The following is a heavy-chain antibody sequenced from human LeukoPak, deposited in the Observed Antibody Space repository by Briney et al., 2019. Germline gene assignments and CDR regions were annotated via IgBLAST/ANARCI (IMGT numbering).Heavy chain of an antibody. Sequence: PGGSLRLSCAASGFTFRSYWMSWVRQAPGKGLDWVANMKLDGSEEYYVDSVKGRFTISSDNAKNSLYLQMNSLRVDDTAVYYCARWARYCSSGSCYSWFDPWGQGTLVTVSS. CDR3: ARWARYCSSGSCYSWFDP. CDR1: GFTFRSYW. J-gene: IGHJ5*02. CDR2: MKLDGSEE. D-gene: IGHD2-15*01. V-gene: IGHV3-7*01.